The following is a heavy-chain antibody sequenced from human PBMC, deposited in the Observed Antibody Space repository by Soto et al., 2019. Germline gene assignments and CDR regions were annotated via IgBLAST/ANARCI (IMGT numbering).Heavy chain of an antibody. CDR2: INHSGCT. J-gene: IGHJ4*02. Sequence: QVPLQQLGAGLLKPSETLSLTCAVYGVSFSGYYWSWVRQPPGNGLEWIGEINHSGCTNYNPSLTSRVTISVDTTKNRLSLKLSSVTAADTAVSYCARGTTGAFDCWGQGTLVTVS. CDR3: ARGTTGAFDC. CDR1: GVSFSGYY. V-gene: IGHV4-34*01. D-gene: IGHD7-27*01.